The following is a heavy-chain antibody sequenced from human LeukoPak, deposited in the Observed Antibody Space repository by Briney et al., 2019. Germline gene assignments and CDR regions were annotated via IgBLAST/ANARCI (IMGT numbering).Heavy chain of an antibody. V-gene: IGHV3-23*01. Sequence: GGSLRLSCAASGFTFSSYAMTWVRQAPGKGLEWVSAISGSGYNSCYADSVKGRFTISRDNSKNTLFLQMNSLRGEGTAIYYCAKWMVRRDFWSGAFDIWGQGTMVTV. J-gene: IGHJ3*02. D-gene: IGHD3-3*01. CDR1: GFTFSSYA. CDR2: ISGSGYNS. CDR3: AKWMVRRDFWSGAFDI.